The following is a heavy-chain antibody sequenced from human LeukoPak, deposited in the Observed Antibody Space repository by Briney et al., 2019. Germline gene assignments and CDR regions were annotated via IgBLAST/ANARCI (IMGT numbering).Heavy chain of an antibody. V-gene: IGHV4-34*01. CDR2: INHSGST. J-gene: IGHJ6*03. D-gene: IGHD5-18*01. CDR3: ARTTEGGYTYNYFYYYYMDV. CDR1: GGSFSGYY. Sequence: SETLSLTCAVYGGSFSGYYWSWIRQPPGKGLEWIGEINHSGSTNYNPSLKSRISISVDTSKNQFSLKLSSVTAADTAVYYCARTTEGGYTYNYFYYYYMDVWGKGTTVTISS.